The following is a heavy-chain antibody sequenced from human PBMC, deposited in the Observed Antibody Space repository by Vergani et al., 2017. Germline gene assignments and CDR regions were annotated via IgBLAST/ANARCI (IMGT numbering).Heavy chain of an antibody. CDR1: GFTFSSYA. V-gene: IGHV3-23*01. D-gene: IGHD2-2*01. Sequence: EVQLLESGGGLVQPGGSLRLSCAASGFTFSSYAMSWVRQAPGTGLEWVSAISGSGGSTYYADSVKGRFTISRDNSKNTLYLQMNSLRAEDTAVYYCVVGYQLLDPFDYWGQGTLVTVSS. J-gene: IGHJ4*02. CDR2: ISGSGGST. CDR3: VVGYQLLDPFDY.